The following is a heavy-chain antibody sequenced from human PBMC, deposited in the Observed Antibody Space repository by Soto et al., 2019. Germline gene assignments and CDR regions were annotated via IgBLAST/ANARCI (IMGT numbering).Heavy chain of an antibody. CDR1: GFTFNDYA. CDR2: ISNDGSNQ. CDR3: AKATSPYYYYYGIDV. Sequence: QPGGSLRLSCAASGFTFNDYAMHWVRQAPGKGLEWVAVISNDGSNQYYVDSVKGRFTISRDSSKQTVSLQMNSLRAEDTAVYFCAKATSPYYYYYGIDVWGQGTTVTVSS. D-gene: IGHD2-2*01. J-gene: IGHJ6*02. V-gene: IGHV3-30*18.